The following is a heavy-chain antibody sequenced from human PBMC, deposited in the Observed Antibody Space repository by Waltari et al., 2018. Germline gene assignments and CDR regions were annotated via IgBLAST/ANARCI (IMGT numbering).Heavy chain of an antibody. Sequence: EVQLVESGGDLVRPGGSLRLSCAASGFSFSNAWMSWVRQAPGKGLEWVGRIKSKTEGGTTDYAAPVKGRFTISRDDSENTLYLQMNSLKPEDTAVYYCTTLFGDFWSGYFFDYWGQGTLVTVSS. D-gene: IGHD3-3*01. CDR3: TTLFGDFWSGYFFDY. V-gene: IGHV3-15*01. J-gene: IGHJ4*02. CDR1: GFSFSNAW. CDR2: IKSKTEGGTT.